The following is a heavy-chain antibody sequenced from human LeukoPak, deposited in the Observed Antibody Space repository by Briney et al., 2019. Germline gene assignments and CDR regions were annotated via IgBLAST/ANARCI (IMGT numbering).Heavy chain of an antibody. Sequence: NSSETLSLTCTVSGGSISSYYWSWIRQPPGKGLEWIGEINHSGSTNYNPSLKSRVTISVDTSKNQFSLKLSSVTAADTAVYYCARVPAVVVAATPTWFDPWGQGTLVTVSS. CDR1: GGSISSYY. J-gene: IGHJ5*02. CDR3: ARVPAVVVAATPTWFDP. CDR2: INHSGST. D-gene: IGHD2-15*01. V-gene: IGHV4-34*01.